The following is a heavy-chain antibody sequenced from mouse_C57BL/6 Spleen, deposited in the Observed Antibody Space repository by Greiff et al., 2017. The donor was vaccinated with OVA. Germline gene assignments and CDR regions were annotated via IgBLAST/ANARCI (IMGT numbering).Heavy chain of an antibody. V-gene: IGHV5-17*01. J-gene: IGHJ2*01. CDR1: GFTFSDYR. CDR2: ISSGSSAI. CDR3: ARRKPPYYFDY. Sequence: EVQVVESGGGLVKPGGSLKLSCAASGFTFSDYRMHWVRQAPEKGLEWVAYISSGSSAIYYADTVKGRFTISRDNSTNTLFLQITSLRSEDTAMYYWARRKPPYYFDYWGQGTTLTVSA.